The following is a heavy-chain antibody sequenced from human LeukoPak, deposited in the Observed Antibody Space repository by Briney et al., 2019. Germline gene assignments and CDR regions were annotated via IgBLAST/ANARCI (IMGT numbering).Heavy chain of an antibody. D-gene: IGHD6-6*01. CDR1: GFTFSNYW. J-gene: IGHJ4*02. CDR2: IKRDGSST. CDR3: ARGPNSNWSGLDF. Sequence: GGSLRLSCAASGFTFSNYWMHWVRQAPGKGLVWVSRIKRDGSSTDYADSVKGRFTISRDNAKNTLYLQMNSVRAEDTAVYYCARGPNSNWSGLDFWGQGTLLTVSS. V-gene: IGHV3-74*01.